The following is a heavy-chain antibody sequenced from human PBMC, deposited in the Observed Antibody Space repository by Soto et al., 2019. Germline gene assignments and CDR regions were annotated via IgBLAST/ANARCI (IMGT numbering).Heavy chain of an antibody. J-gene: IGHJ4*02. V-gene: IGHV3-48*01. Sequence: PGGPLRLSCGASGFTLRRDAMSWVRQAPGKGLEWVSAISGSSRTIYYADSVKARSTISRDNAKNSLYLQMNSLRAEDTAVYYCASRIAAAVGTNYVWGQGTLVTVSS. CDR2: ISGSSRTI. CDR1: GFTLRRDA. CDR3: ASRIAAAVGTNYV. D-gene: IGHD6-13*01.